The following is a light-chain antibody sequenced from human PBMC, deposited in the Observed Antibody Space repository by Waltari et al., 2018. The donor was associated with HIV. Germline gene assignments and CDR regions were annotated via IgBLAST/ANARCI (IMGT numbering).Light chain of an antibody. CDR1: SSNIGAGYD. V-gene: IGLV1-40*01. CDR3: QSYDSSLSGSWV. J-gene: IGLJ3*02. CDR2: CNN. Sequence: QSVLTQPPSVSGAPGQRVTFSCTGSSSNIGAGYDVHWYQQLPGTAPKLRIYCNNNRPSGVPDRFSGSKSGTSASLAITGLQAEDEADYYCQSYDSSLSGSWVFGGGTKLTVL.